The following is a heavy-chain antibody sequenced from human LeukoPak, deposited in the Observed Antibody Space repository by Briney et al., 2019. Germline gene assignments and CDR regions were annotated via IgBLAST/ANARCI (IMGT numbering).Heavy chain of an antibody. CDR1: GGSIRGYY. V-gene: IGHV4-59*08. Sequence: SETLSLTCTVSGGSIRGYYWSWIRQPPGKGLEWIGYIYYIGSTNYNPSLKSRVTISVDTSKNQFSLKVSSVTAADTAVYYCARHAGIGDYFDYWGQGTLVTVSS. J-gene: IGHJ4*02. CDR3: ARHAGIGDYFDY. CDR2: IYYIGST. D-gene: IGHD3-10*01.